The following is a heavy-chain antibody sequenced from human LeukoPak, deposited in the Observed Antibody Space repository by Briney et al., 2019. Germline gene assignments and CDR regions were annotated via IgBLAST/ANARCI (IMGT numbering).Heavy chain of an antibody. J-gene: IGHJ4*02. CDR3: ASGSYSSGWHLYFDS. CDR2: LFYTGST. D-gene: IGHD6-19*01. CDR1: GGSLSSSNYY. V-gene: IGHV4-39*01. Sequence: SETLSLTCSVSGGSLSSSNYYWGCIRQPPGKGLEWIGSLFYTGSTYYNPSLKSRVTISVDTSKNQFSLNLSSVTAADTAIYYCASGSYSSGWHLYFDSWGQGTLVTVSS.